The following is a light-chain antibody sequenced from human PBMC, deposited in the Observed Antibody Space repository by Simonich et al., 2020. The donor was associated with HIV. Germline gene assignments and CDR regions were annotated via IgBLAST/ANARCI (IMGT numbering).Light chain of an antibody. J-gene: IGKJ4*01. CDR1: QSVLYSSNNKNY. V-gene: IGKV4-1*01. CDR3: QQDHSTPPT. CDR2: WAS. Sequence: DIVMTQSPDSLAVSLGERATINCKSSQSVLYSSNNKNYLTWYQQKPGQPPKLLIYWASTRESGVPDRFSGSGSGTDFTLTISSLQAEDVAVYYCQQDHSTPPTFGGGTKVEIK.